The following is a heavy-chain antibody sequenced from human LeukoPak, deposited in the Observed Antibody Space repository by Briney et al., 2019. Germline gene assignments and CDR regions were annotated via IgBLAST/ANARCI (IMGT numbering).Heavy chain of an antibody. D-gene: IGHD1-14*01. CDR1: GFTFSSYW. CDR3: TGVTAYHFDY. J-gene: IGHJ4*02. V-gene: IGHV3-7*01. CDR2: IKQDGSEK. Sequence: GGSLRLSCAASGFTFSSYWMSWVRQAPGKGLEWVANIKQDGSEKYYVDSVKGRFTISRDNAKSSLYLQMNSLRAEDTAVYYCTGVTAYHFDYWGQGTLVTVSS.